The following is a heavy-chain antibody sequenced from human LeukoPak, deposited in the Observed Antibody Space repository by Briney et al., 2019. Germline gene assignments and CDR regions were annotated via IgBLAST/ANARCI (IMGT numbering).Heavy chain of an antibody. V-gene: IGHV4-34*01. J-gene: IGHJ4*02. D-gene: IGHD3-22*01. CDR1: GGSISSYY. Sequence: SETLSLTCTVSGGSISSYYWSWIRQPAGKGLEWIGEINHSGSTNYNPSLKSRVTISVDTSKNQFSLKLSSVTAADTAVYYCARGGLLYYDSSGYYYHYWGQGTLVTVSS. CDR3: ARGGLLYYDSSGYYYHY. CDR2: INHSGST.